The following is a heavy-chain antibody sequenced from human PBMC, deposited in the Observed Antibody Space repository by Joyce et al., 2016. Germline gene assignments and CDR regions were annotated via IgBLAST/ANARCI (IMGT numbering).Heavy chain of an antibody. Sequence: QITLKESGPTVVKPSQTLTLTCTFSGFSLNTYGVGVGWIRQSPGEALEWLALIYWSGDQRYSPSLKSRLTITRVTSKNQVVLIMSDMDPVDTATDCCAHELRWSVIDYWGQGTLVTVSS. J-gene: IGHJ4*02. CDR2: IYWSGDQ. V-gene: IGHV2-5*01. D-gene: IGHD4-23*01. CDR3: AHELRWSVIDY. CDR1: GFSLNTYGVG.